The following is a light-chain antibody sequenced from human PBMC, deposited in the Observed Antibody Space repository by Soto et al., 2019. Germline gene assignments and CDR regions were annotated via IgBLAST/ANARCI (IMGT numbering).Light chain of an antibody. CDR2: KAS. V-gene: IGKV1-5*03. CDR1: KSISRC. J-gene: IGKJ1*01. CDR3: EKYNNYFTWT. Sequence: DFQIRQSPSTTSACIRDRVTITGRPIKSISRCVGCYQQKPGRAPKLLIYKASSLESGVPSRFSCSGSGTEFTLTISSLLPDDFATYDCEKYNNYFTWTFGEGSKVDI.